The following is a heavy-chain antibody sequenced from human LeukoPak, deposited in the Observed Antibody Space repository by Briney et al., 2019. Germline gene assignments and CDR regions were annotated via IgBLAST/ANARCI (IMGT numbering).Heavy chain of an antibody. Sequence: GGSLRLSCTGSGFTFGDYAMNWVRQAPGKGLEWVSLIRPKAYGGATEYAASVKGRFTVSRDDSKSIAYLQMNSLKTEDTATYYCTRESPRSYSFDYWGQGALVTVSS. J-gene: IGHJ4*02. CDR1: GFTFGDYA. D-gene: IGHD3-10*01. CDR2: IRPKAYGGAT. V-gene: IGHV3-49*04. CDR3: TRESPRSYSFDY.